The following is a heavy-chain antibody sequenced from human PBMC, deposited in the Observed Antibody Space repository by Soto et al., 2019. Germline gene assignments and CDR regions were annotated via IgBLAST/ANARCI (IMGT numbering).Heavy chain of an antibody. D-gene: IGHD4-17*01. CDR3: ARDMTTVTVYSNYYYYGMDV. Sequence: QVQLVQSGAEVKKPGSSVKVSCKASGGTFSSYAISWVRQAPGQGLEWMGGIIPIFGTANYAQKFQGRVTITADKSTSTAYMELSRLRSDDTAVYYCARDMTTVTVYSNYYYYGMDVWGQGTTVTVSS. V-gene: IGHV1-69*06. J-gene: IGHJ6*02. CDR1: GGTFSSYA. CDR2: IIPIFGTA.